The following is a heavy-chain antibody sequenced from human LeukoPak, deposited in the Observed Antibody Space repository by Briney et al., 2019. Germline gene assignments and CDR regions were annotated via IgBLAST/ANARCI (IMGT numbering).Heavy chain of an antibody. V-gene: IGHV3-30*04. J-gene: IGHJ6*04. Sequence: GGSLRLSCAASGFTFSSYAINWVSQTPGKGMEWVAVISYDGSSIYYADSVKGRFTISSDNSKNTLYLQMNSLRPEDTAVFYCTRDAYGMDVWGKGTTVTVSS. CDR3: TRDAYGMDV. CDR1: GFTFSSYA. CDR2: ISYDGSSI.